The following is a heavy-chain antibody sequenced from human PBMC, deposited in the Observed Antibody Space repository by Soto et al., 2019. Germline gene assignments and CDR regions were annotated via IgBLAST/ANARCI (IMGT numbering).Heavy chain of an antibody. J-gene: IGHJ4*02. CDR2: VNAGNGNT. CDR3: ASEGHDYGDSPFDY. D-gene: IGHD4-17*01. CDR1: GYTFTSYA. V-gene: IGHV1-3*01. Sequence: ASVKVSCKASGYTFTSYAMHWVRQAPGQRLEWMGWVNAGNGNTKYSQKFQGRVTITRDTSASTAYMELSSLRSEDTAVYYCASEGHDYGDSPFDYWGQGTLVTVSS.